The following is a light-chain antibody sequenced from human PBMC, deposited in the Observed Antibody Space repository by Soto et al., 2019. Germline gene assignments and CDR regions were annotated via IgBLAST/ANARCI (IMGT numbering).Light chain of an antibody. V-gene: IGKV2-24*01. CDR3: MQATQSRT. J-gene: IGKJ5*01. Sequence: DIVLTQTPLSSPVTLGQPASISCRSSQSLVYSDGNSYLSWLQQRPGQPLRLLIYQVSERFSGVPDRFSGSGAGTDFTLKISRLEPEDVGVYYCMQATQSRTFGQGTRLEIK. CDR1: QSLVYSDGNSY. CDR2: QVS.